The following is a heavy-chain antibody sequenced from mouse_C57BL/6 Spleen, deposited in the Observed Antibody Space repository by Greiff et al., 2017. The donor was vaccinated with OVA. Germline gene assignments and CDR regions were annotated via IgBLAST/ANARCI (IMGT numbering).Heavy chain of an antibody. Sequence: VQLKESGAELVRPGASVKLSCTASGFNIKDDYMHWVKQRPEQGLEWIGWIDPENGDTEYASKFQGKATITADTSSNTAYLQLSSLTSEDTAVYYCTTGSITTVVARAMDYWGQGTSVTVSS. CDR3: TTGSITTVVARAMDY. V-gene: IGHV14-4*01. J-gene: IGHJ4*01. CDR2: IDPENGDT. D-gene: IGHD1-1*01. CDR1: GFNIKDDY.